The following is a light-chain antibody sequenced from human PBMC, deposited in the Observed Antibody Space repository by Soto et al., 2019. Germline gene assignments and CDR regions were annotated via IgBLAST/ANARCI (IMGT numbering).Light chain of an antibody. CDR3: QRYGSSGT. CDR1: QSVSNNY. CDR2: GAS. J-gene: IGKJ1*01. V-gene: IGKV3-20*01. Sequence: VLTQSTCRLSLYPEKRDTLSCRASQSVSNNYLAWYQQKPGQAPRLLIYGASNRATGIPDRFSGSGSGTDFTLTISSLEPEDFAVYYCQRYGSSGTFGQGTKVDIK.